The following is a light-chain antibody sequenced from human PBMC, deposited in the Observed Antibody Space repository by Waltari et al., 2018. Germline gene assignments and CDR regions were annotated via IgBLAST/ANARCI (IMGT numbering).Light chain of an antibody. CDR1: QSISTN. V-gene: IGKV3-15*01. CDR2: DTS. CDR3: QQYNNWPPLYT. J-gene: IGKJ2*01. Sequence: EIVMTQSPATLSMSPGERATLSCRASQSISTNLAWDQQRPCQAPRLLIYDTSTRATGILVKFSGSGSGTEFTLTISDLQPEDFAVYYCQQYNNWPPLYTFGQGTKLDIK.